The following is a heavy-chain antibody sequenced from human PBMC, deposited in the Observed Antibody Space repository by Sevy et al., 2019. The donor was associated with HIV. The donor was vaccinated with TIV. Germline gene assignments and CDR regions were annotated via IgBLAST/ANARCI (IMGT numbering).Heavy chain of an antibody. CDR1: GFTFSSYE. Sequence: GGSLRLSCAASGFTFSSYEMSWVRQAPGKGLEWVSYISNSGTTIYYSDSVKGRFTISRDNARNSPYLQMNSLRAEDTAIYYCARDLPPSATTVAHFDCWGQGTLVTVSS. J-gene: IGHJ4*02. CDR2: ISNSGTTI. V-gene: IGHV3-48*03. D-gene: IGHD4-17*01. CDR3: ARDLPPSATTVAHFDC.